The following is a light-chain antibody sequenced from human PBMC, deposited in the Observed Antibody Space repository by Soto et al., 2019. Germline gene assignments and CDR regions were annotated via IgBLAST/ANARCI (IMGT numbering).Light chain of an antibody. CDR2: GAS. V-gene: IGKV3-15*01. CDR3: QRFNSWPLV. Sequence: EIVMTQSPAILSVSPGERATLSCRASQNVNNRLAWYQQKPGQAPRLLIYGASTRATGIPARFSGSGSGTEFTLTISSLQSEDFAVYYCQRFNSWPLVFGLGTKVEIK. CDR1: QNVNNR. J-gene: IGKJ1*01.